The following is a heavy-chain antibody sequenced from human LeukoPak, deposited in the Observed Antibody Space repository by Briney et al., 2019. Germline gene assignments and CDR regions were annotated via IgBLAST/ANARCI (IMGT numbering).Heavy chain of an antibody. D-gene: IGHD3-10*01. Sequence: PGTSLRLSCAASGFTFSSNGMHWVRQGPGKGLEWVAVVWFDGSLKYHADSVKGRFTISRDNAKNTLYLQMHSLRAEDTAVYSCARGWFGPDSCGQGTLVTVSS. CDR1: GFTFSSNG. CDR2: VWFDGSLK. CDR3: ARGWFGPDS. V-gene: IGHV3-33*03. J-gene: IGHJ5*01.